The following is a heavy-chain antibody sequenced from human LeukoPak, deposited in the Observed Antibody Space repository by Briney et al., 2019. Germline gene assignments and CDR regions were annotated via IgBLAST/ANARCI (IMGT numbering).Heavy chain of an antibody. CDR2: ISSSSSYI. Sequence: PGGSLRLSCAASGFTFSSYSMNWVRQAPGKGLEWVSSISSSSSYIYYADSVKGRFTISRDNAKNSLYLQMNSLRAEDTAVYYCARDRNEYDSSGYYRSKRRDYWGQGTLVTVSS. J-gene: IGHJ4*02. V-gene: IGHV3-21*01. CDR1: GFTFSSYS. D-gene: IGHD3-22*01. CDR3: ARDRNEYDSSGYYRSKRRDY.